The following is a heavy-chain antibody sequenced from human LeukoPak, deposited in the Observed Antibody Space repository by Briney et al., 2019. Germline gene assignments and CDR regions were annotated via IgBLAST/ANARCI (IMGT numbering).Heavy chain of an antibody. J-gene: IGHJ4*02. CDR3: ARDKYQLPYEIDY. D-gene: IGHD2-2*01. Sequence: ASVKVSCRASGYTFTNYGVNWVRQAPGQGLEWMGWINTNTRNPTYAQGFTGRFVFSLDTSLSTAYLQISRLRAEDTAVYYCARDKYQLPYEIDYWGQGTLVTVSS. CDR2: INTNTRNP. CDR1: GYTFTNYG. V-gene: IGHV7-4-1*02.